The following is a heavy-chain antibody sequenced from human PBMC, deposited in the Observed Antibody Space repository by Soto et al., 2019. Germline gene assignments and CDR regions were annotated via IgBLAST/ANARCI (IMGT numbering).Heavy chain of an antibody. J-gene: IGHJ5*02. V-gene: IGHV1-2*02. CDR3: ARVVSPYYDVLTGNWFDT. CDR1: GYTFTGYY. Sequence: QVQLVQSGAEVKEPGASVKVSCKASGYTFTGYYMHWARQAPGQGLEWMGWIKSFNGDTNYAQKFQGRVTLTRDTSISTAYMELSRLKSDATAVYYCARVVSPYYDVLTGNWFDTWGQGTLVTVSS. D-gene: IGHD3-9*01. CDR2: IKSFNGDT.